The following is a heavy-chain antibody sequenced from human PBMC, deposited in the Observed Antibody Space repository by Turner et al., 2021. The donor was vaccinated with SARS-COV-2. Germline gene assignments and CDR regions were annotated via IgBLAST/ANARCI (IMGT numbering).Heavy chain of an antibody. CDR3: ARHWEVAAAAYLARFDP. V-gene: IGHV4-39*01. CDR1: GGSISSSSYY. J-gene: IGHJ5*02. CDR2: IYYSGST. D-gene: IGHD6-13*01. Sequence: QLQLQESGPGPVKPSQTLSLTCTVPGGSISSSSYYWGWIRQPPGKGLEWIGSIYYSGSTYYNPSLKSRVTIFVDTSKNQFSLKLSSVTAADTAVYYCARHWEVAAAAYLARFDPWGQGTLVTVSS.